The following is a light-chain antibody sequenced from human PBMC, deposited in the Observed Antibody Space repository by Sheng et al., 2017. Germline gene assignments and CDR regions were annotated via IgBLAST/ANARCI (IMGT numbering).Light chain of an antibody. V-gene: IGLV1-47*01. CDR3: SSYAGSSPYV. CDR2: MDN. J-gene: IGLJ1*01. CDR1: SSNVGDYY. Sequence: QSAVTQPPSASGTPGQWVTISCSGSSSNVGDYYVYWYRHLPGTAPNLLIFMDNQRPSGVPDRFSGFKSGNTASLTVSGLQAEDEADYYCSSYAGSSPYVFGTGTKVTVL.